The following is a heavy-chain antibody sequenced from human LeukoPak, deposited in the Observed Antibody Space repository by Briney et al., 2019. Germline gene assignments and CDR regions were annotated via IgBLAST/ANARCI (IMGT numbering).Heavy chain of an antibody. V-gene: IGHV4-39*01. CDR3: ARASVGSGSYYKRLRIFDY. CDR2: MYYTGTT. Sequence: SETLSLTCTVSGGSISSSGYYGAWVRQPPGKGLEWMGSMYYTGTTYYNPSLKSRVTISVDTSKNQFSLKLSPVTAADTAVYYCARASVGSGSYYKRLRIFDYWGQGTLVTVSS. CDR1: GGSISSSGYY. J-gene: IGHJ4*02. D-gene: IGHD3-10*01.